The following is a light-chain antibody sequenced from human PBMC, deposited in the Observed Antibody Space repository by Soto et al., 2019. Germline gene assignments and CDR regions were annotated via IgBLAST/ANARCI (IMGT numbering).Light chain of an antibody. CDR2: DVS. V-gene: IGLV2-11*01. Sequence: QSVLAQPASVSGSPGQSITISCTGTSGFVGSFSLVSWYQQHPGKAPKVMIYDVSERPSGVPDRFSGSKSGNTASLTISGLQAEDEADYYCCSFVGSYSYVFGTGTKVTVL. J-gene: IGLJ1*01. CDR1: SGFVGSFSL. CDR3: CSFVGSYSYV.